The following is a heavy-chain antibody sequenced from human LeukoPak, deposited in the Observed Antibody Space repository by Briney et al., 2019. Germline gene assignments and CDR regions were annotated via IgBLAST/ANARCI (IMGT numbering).Heavy chain of an antibody. J-gene: IGHJ4*02. V-gene: IGHV4-31*03. Sequence: PSQTLSLTCTVSGGSISSGGYYWSWIRQHPGKGLEWIGYIYYSGTTYYNPSLKSRVTISVDTSKNQFSLKLSSVTAADTAVYYRARVSVDYGDYGFWGQGTLVTVSS. D-gene: IGHD4-17*01. CDR2: IYYSGTT. CDR1: GGSISSGGYY. CDR3: ARVSVDYGDYGF.